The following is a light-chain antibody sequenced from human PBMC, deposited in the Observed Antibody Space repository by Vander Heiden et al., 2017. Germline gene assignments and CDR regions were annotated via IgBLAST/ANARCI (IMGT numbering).Light chain of an antibody. CDR2: DDR. J-gene: IGLJ2*01. CDR3: QVWDSVSDPVV. V-gene: IGLV3-21*02. Sequence: SYVLTHPPSVSVASGQTATITCGGHNIGSRSVQWYQKKPGQAPVLVVYDDRVRPSGIPERVSGSNSEDTATLTISRVEAGDEADYYCQVWDSVSDPVVFGGGTKVTV. CDR1: NIGSRS.